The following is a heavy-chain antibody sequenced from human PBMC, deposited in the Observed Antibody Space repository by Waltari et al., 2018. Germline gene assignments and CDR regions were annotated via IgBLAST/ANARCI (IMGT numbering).Heavy chain of an antibody. CDR1: GGTFSSYA. CDR2: IIPIFGTA. D-gene: IGHD3-9*01. V-gene: IGHV1-69*05. J-gene: IGHJ5*02. Sequence: QVQLVQSGAEVKKPGSSVKVSCKASGGTFSSYAISWVRQAPGQGLEWMGGIIPIFGTANYAQKFQGRVTITTDESTSTAYMELSSLRSEDTAVYYCARGEHDILTGLAYNWFDPWGQGTLVTVSS. CDR3: ARGEHDILTGLAYNWFDP.